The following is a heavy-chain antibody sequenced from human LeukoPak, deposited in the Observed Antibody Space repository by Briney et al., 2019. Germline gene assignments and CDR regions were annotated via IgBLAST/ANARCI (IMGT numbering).Heavy chain of an antibody. CDR1: GFTFSNHW. CDR3: VRDLRESDF. D-gene: IGHD1-26*01. V-gene: IGHV3-74*01. Sequence: PGGSLRLSCAASGFTFSNHWMHWVRQAPGKGLVWVSRINSDGSTTNYADSVMGRITVSRDNAKNTVYLQMNSLRAEDTAVYYCVRDLRESDFWGQGSLVTVSS. J-gene: IGHJ4*02. CDR2: INSDGSTT.